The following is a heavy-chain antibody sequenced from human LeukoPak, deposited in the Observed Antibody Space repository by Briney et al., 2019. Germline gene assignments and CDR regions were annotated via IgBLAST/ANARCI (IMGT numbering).Heavy chain of an antibody. CDR2: ISGNSGSI. D-gene: IGHD6-13*01. V-gene: IGHV3-9*01. CDR3: AKGLSYDVAAAGTY. Sequence: ISGNSGSIGYADSVKGRFTNSRDNAKNSLYLQMNSLRAEDTALYYCAKGLSYDVAAAGTYWGQGTMVTVSS. J-gene: IGHJ3*01.